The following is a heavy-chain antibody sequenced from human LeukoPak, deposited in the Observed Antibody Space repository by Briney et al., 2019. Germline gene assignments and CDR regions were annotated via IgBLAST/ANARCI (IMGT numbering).Heavy chain of an antibody. CDR2: ISSSSSYI. D-gene: IGHD2/OR15-2a*01. CDR1: AFTFSTYS. CDR3: ARDTSMPRRGYYFDY. J-gene: IGHJ4*02. Sequence: GGALRLSCAASAFTFSTYSMNWLRQAPGRGLEGFSSISSSSSYIYYADSVKRRFTIFRANDKNSLYLQMNSLRAEDTAVYYCARDTSMPRRGYYFDYWGQGTLVTVSS. V-gene: IGHV3-21*01.